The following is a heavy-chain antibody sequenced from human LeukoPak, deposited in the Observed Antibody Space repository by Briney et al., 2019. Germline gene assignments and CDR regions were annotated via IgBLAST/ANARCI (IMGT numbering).Heavy chain of an antibody. CDR3: ARAAPDLMY. CDR1: GGSISSSSYY. J-gene: IGHJ4*02. Sequence: SETLSLTCTVSGGSISSSSYYWGWIRQPPGKGLEWIGNLYYTGSTYYNPSLKSRVTLTVDTSKNQFSLKLSSVTAADTAVYYCARAAPDLMYWGQGTLVTVSS. CDR2: LYYTGST. V-gene: IGHV4-39*07.